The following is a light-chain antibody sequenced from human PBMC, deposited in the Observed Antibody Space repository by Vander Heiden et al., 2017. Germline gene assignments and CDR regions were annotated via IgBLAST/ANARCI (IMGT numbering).Light chain of an antibody. J-gene: IGKJ4*01. CDR1: QSISSY. CDR3: QQSYSTPWLT. V-gene: IGKV1-39*01. CDR2: AAS. Sequence: DIQMTQPPSSLSASVGDRVTITCRASQSISSYLNWYQQKPGKAPKLLIYAASSLQSGVPSRFSGSGSGTDFTLTISSLQPEDFATYYCQQSYSTPWLTFGGGTKVEIK.